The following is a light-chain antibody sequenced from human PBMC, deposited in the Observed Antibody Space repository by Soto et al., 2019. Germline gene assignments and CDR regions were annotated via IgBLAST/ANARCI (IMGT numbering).Light chain of an antibody. CDR2: SDN. J-gene: IGLJ1*01. CDR1: SSNIERNT. V-gene: IGLV1-44*01. CDR3: ALWDDNMYGYL. Sequence: QSVLTQPPSASGTPGQRVTIFCSGGSSNIERNTVSWYQQLPGTAPKLVIYSDNQRPSGVPDRFSGSKSGTSASLAISGLPAEDEADYYCALWDDNMYGYLLGTRTKVTVL.